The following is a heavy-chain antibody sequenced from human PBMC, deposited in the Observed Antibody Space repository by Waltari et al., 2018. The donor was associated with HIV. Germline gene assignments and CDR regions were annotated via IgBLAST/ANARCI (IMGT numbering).Heavy chain of an antibody. J-gene: IGHJ5*02. Sequence: QVQLQQWGAGLLKTSETLSLTCAVSGGSFRDYYWTWIRQPPGKGLEWIGEIHHSGSTNYNPSLKSRISISIDMSTKQISLKRTAVTAADTAVYYCAGGRDEIVTGYRSWGQGTLVTVSS. CDR3: AGGRDEIVTGYRS. D-gene: IGHD3-9*01. CDR1: GGSFRDYY. V-gene: IGHV4-34*01. CDR2: IHHSGST.